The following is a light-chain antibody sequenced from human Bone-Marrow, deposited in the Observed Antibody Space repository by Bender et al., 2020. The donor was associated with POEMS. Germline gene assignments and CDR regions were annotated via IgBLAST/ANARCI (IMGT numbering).Light chain of an antibody. V-gene: IGLV2-23*01. CDR2: DDK. Sequence: QSALTQPASVSGSPGQSITISCSGTSSDVGGSESVSWYQQHPGEAPKVLIYDDKRRPSGVSPRFSASKSGNVAFLTISRLQTEDEADYYCCSFAGGPYVFGTGT. CDR3: CSFAGGPYV. CDR1: SSDVGGSES. J-gene: IGLJ1*01.